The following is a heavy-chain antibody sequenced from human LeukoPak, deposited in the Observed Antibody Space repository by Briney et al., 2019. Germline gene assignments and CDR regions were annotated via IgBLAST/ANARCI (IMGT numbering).Heavy chain of an antibody. CDR1: GDSISSYY. D-gene: IGHD3-16*02. J-gene: IGHJ4*02. V-gene: IGHV4-59*07. CDR2: IYYSGST. Sequence: SDTLSLTCTVSGDSISSYYWSWIRQPPGKGLEWIGYIYYSGSTNYNPSLKSRVTISVDTSKNQFSLKLSSVTAADTAVYYCARVIGLAYFDYWGQGTLVTVSS. CDR3: ARVIGLAYFDY.